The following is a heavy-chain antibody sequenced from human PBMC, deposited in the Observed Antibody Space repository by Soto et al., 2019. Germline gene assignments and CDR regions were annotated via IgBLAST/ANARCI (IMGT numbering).Heavy chain of an antibody. CDR2: IIPIFGTA. D-gene: IGHD3-3*01. V-gene: IGHV1-69*13. CDR1: GGTFSSYA. J-gene: IGHJ6*02. CDR3: ASTIFGVVIQKKYYGMDV. Sequence: ASVKVSCKASGGTFSSYAISWVRQAPGQGLEWMGGIIPIFGTANYAQKFQGRVTITADESTSTAYMELSSLRSEDTAVYYCASTIFGVVIQKKYYGMDVWGQGTTVTVSS.